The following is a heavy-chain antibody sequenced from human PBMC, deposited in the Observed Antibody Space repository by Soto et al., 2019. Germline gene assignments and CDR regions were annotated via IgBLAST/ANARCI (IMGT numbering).Heavy chain of an antibody. CDR2: IYPGDSHV. V-gene: IGHV5-51*01. Sequence: GESLKISCKGSGYSFTRYWIGWVRQMPEKGLEWMGIIYPGDSHVRYSPSFQGQVTISADKSISTAYLQWSSLKASDTAMYYCARPVLGGDNSRWDYYNAMDVWGQGTTVTVSS. J-gene: IGHJ6*02. CDR3: ARPVLGGDNSRWDYYNAMDV. D-gene: IGHD1-20*01. CDR1: GYSFTRYW.